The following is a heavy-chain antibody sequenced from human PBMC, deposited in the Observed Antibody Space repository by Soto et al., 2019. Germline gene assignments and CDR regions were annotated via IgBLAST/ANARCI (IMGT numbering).Heavy chain of an antibody. CDR3: AKSGVFSDYDYFDY. Sequence: EVQILESGGGLVQPGGSLRLSCAASGFTFYNFAMSWVRQAPGTGLEWVSGVSGSGGNTYYADSVKGRFTVSRDNSKSTLYLQMNSLRAEDTAVYYCAKSGVFSDYDYFDYWGQGTLVTVSS. CDR1: GFTFYNFA. CDR2: VSGSGGNT. D-gene: IGHD4-17*01. J-gene: IGHJ4*02. V-gene: IGHV3-23*01.